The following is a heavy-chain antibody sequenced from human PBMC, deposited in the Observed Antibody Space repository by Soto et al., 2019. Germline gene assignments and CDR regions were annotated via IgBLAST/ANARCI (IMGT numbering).Heavy chain of an antibody. CDR1: GYTFTSYG. D-gene: IGHD2-2*01. V-gene: IGHV1-18*01. J-gene: IGHJ6*02. CDR2: ISAYNGNT. Sequence: QVQLVQSGAEVKKPGASVKVSCKASGYTFTSYGISWVRQAPGQGLEWMGWISAYNGNTNYAQKLQGRVTMTTDTSTSTAYMELRSLRSDDTAVYYRARVEDCSSTSCYGNYYYYGMDVWGQGTTVTVSS. CDR3: ARVEDCSSTSCYGNYYYYGMDV.